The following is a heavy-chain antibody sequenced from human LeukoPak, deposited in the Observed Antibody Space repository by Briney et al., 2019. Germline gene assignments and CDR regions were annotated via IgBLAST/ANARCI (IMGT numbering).Heavy chain of an antibody. D-gene: IGHD3-3*01. CDR2: INPNSGGT. Sequence: ASVKVSCKASGYTFTGYYMHWVRQAPGQGLEWMGWINPNSGGTNYAQKFQGRVTMTRDTSISTAYMEQSRLRSDDTAVYYCAREGFWRDLGDYWGQGTLVTVSS. CDR1: GYTFTGYY. V-gene: IGHV1-2*02. J-gene: IGHJ4*02. CDR3: AREGFWRDLGDY.